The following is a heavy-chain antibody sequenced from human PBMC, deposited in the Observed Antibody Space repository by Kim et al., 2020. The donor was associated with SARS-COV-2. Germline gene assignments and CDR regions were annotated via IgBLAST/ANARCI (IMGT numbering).Heavy chain of an antibody. CDR3: TTGEVRGYSYGDHYDY. V-gene: IGHV3-15*01. D-gene: IGHD5-18*01. J-gene: IGHJ4*02. Sequence: PVKGRFTISRDDSKNTLDLQMNSLKTEDTAVYYCTTGEVRGYSYGDHYDYWGQGTLVTVSS.